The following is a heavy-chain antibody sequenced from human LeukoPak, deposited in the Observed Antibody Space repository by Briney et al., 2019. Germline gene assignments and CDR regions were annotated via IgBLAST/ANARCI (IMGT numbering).Heavy chain of an antibody. V-gene: IGHV1-3*01. D-gene: IGHD4-23*01. Sequence: ASVTVSCTASGYTFTIYAMHWVRQAPGQRLEWMGWINAGNGNTKYSQKFQGRVTITRDTSASTAYMGLSSLRSEDTAVYYCARDHDYGGIKMFDYWGQGTLVTVSS. CDR3: ARDHDYGGIKMFDY. J-gene: IGHJ4*02. CDR1: GYTFTIYA. CDR2: INAGNGNT.